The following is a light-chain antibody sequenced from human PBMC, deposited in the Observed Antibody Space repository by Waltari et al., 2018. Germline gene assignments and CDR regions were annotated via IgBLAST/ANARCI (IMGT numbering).Light chain of an antibody. CDR1: GSVGS. Sequence: QSALTQPPSAYGSPGHSVTIYSTGTGSVGSVFWYQQHPGKAPKLLIYEVNKRPAGVPHRFSGSNSGNTASLTVSGLQAEDEGDYYCSSDAVSNNYYDFGTGTKVTVL. CDR3: SSDAVSNNYYD. J-gene: IGLJ1*01. V-gene: IGLV2-8*01. CDR2: EVN.